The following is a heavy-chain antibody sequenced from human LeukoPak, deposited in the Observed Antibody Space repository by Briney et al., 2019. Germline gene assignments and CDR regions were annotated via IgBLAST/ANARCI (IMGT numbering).Heavy chain of an antibody. Sequence: SETLSLTCTVSGGSISSGSYYWSWIRQPAGKGLEWIGRIYATGSTNYNPSLQSRVTISVDTSKNQFSLRLTSVTAADTAVYYCAREGPAAIPYYYYYYMDVWGKGTTVTVSS. J-gene: IGHJ6*03. CDR1: GGSISSGSYY. V-gene: IGHV4-61*02. CDR3: AREGPAAIPYYYYYYMDV. CDR2: IYATGST. D-gene: IGHD2-2*01.